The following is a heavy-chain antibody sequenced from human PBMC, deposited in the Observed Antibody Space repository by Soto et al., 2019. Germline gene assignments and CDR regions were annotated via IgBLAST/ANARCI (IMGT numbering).Heavy chain of an antibody. J-gene: IGHJ4*02. V-gene: IGHV3-30*18. CDR3: AKGSEWLVTWAFDY. CDR1: GFAFSDYG. CDR2: ISYDETAT. Sequence: QVQLVESGGGVVQPGTSLKLSCSASGFAFSDYGVHWVRQTPGRGLEWVASISYDETATYYSDSVKGRFTISRDNAKNTLFLLLNSLRTEDTAMYYCAKGSEWLVTWAFDYWGQGTLVTVSS. D-gene: IGHD6-19*01.